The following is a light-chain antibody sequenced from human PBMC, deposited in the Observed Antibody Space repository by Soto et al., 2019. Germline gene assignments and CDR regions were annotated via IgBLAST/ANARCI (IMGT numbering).Light chain of an antibody. CDR3: SSYARSSTLV. J-gene: IGLJ1*01. CDR2: EVS. CDR1: SSDVGGYNL. Sequence: QSVLTQPASVSGSPGQSITISCTGTSSDVGGYNLVSWYQQHPGKAPKLMIYEVSNRPSGVSNRFSGPKSGNTASLTISGLQAEDEADYYCSSYARSSTLVFGTGTKLTVL. V-gene: IGLV2-14*01.